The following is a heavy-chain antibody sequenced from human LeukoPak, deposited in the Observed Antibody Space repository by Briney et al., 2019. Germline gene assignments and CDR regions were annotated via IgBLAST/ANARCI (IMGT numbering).Heavy chain of an antibody. J-gene: IGHJ3*02. CDR1: GYSISSGYY. D-gene: IGHD3-3*01. Sequence: SETLSLTCAVSGYSISSGYYWGCIRQPPGKGLEGIGSIYHSGSTYYNPSLKSQVTISVDPSKNQFSLKLSSVTAADTAVYYCASPFLPQRHDAFDIWGQGTMVTVSS. CDR2: IYHSGST. V-gene: IGHV4-38-2*01. CDR3: ASPFLPQRHDAFDI.